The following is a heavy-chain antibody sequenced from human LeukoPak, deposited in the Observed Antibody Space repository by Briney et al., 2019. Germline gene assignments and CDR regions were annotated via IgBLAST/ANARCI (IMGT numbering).Heavy chain of an antibody. Sequence: GASVKVSCKASGYTFTGYYMHWVRQAPGQGLEWMGWINPNSGGTNYAQKFQGRVTMTRDTSISTAYMELSRLRSDDTAVYYCAYVVDYYDSSGPLDYWGQGTLVTVSS. CDR1: GYTFTGYY. CDR2: INPNSGGT. CDR3: AYVVDYYDSSGPLDY. V-gene: IGHV1-2*02. D-gene: IGHD3-22*01. J-gene: IGHJ4*02.